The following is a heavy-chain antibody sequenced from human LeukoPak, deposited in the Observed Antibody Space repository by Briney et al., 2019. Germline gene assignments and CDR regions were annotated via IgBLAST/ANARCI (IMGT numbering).Heavy chain of an antibody. CDR1: GFTFSSYS. J-gene: IGHJ4*02. V-gene: IGHV3-48*01. D-gene: IGHD3-3*01. Sequence: GGSLRLSCAASGFTFSSYSMNWVRQAPGKGLEWVSYISSSGGAKYYADSVKGRFTISRDNAKNSLYLQINSLRAEDTAAYYCARDDFWSGYWTYWGQGTLVTVSS. CDR2: ISSSGGAK. CDR3: ARDDFWSGYWTY.